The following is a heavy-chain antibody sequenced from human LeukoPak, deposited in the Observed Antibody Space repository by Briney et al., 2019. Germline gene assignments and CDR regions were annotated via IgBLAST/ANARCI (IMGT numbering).Heavy chain of an antibody. CDR2: ISWDGGST. D-gene: IGHD2-15*01. Sequence: GGSLRLSCAASRFTFEEYTMHWVRQAPGKGLEWVSLISWDGGSTYYADSVKGRFTISRDNSKNSLYLQMNSLRTEDTALYYCAKDRGLGYCSRGSCSSYHYYGMDVWGQGTTVTVSS. V-gene: IGHV3-43*01. CDR1: RFTFEEYT. J-gene: IGHJ6*01. CDR3: AKDRGLGYCSRGSCSSYHYYGMDV.